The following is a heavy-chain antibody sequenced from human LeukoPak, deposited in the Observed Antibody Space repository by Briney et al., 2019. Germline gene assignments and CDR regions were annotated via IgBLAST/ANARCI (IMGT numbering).Heavy chain of an antibody. CDR2: IYYSGSI. J-gene: IGHJ6*02. CDR3: ARDPSQYYYYGMDV. Sequence: SETLSLTCTVSGGSISSGGYYWSWIRQHPGKGLEWIGYIYYSGSIYYNPSLKSRVTISVDTSKNQFSLKLSSVTAADTAVYYCARDPSQYYYYGMDVWGQGTTVTVSS. V-gene: IGHV4-31*03. CDR1: GGSISSGGYY.